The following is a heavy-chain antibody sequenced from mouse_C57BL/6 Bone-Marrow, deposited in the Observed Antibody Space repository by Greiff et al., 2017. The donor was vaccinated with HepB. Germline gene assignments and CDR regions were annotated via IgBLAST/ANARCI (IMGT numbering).Heavy chain of an antibody. D-gene: IGHD2-3*01. CDR3: ARVGWLLRYSDV. CDR1: GYTFTSYW. J-gene: IGHJ1*03. Sequence: QVQLQPGAELVKPGASVKLSCKASGYTFTSYWMHWVKQRPGQGLEWIGMIHPNSGSTNYNEKFKSKATLTVDKSSSTAYMQLSSRTSEDSAVYYCARVGWLLRYSDVWGTGTTVTVSS. CDR2: IHPNSGST. V-gene: IGHV1-64*01.